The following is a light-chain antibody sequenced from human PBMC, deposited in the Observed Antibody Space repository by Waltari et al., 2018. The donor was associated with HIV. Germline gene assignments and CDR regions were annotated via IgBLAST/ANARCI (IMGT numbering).Light chain of an antibody. CDR2: DTS. CDR1: QSVNSY. J-gene: IGKJ4*01. CDR3: MQALQTPPLT. V-gene: IGKV3-11*01. Sequence: EIVLTQSPATLSLSPGDRATLSCRASQSVNSYLAWYQQKPGQSPRLLIYDTSKRATGIPARFSGSGSGTDFTLKISRVEAEDVGVYYCMQALQTPPLTFGGGTKVEIK.